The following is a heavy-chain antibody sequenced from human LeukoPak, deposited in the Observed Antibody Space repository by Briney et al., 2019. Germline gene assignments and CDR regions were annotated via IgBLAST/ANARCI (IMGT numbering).Heavy chain of an antibody. CDR2: IIPIFGTA. CDR1: GYTFTSYY. CDR3: ARDLAASSD. Sequence: SVKVSCKASGYTFTSYYMHWVRQAPGQGLEWMGGIIPIFGTANYAQKFQGRVTITADKSTSTAYMELSSLRSEDTAVYYCARDLAASSDWGQGTLVTVSS. V-gene: IGHV1-69*06. J-gene: IGHJ4*02. D-gene: IGHD2-2*01.